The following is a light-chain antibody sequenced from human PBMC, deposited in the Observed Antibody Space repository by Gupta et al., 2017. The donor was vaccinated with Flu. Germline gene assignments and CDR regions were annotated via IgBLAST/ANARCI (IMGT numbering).Light chain of an antibody. CDR2: GAS. V-gene: IGKV3-20*01. CDR1: QSVSSTF. Sequence: ELVLTQSPGTLSLSPGERATLSCRASQSVSSTFLAWYQQKPGQAPRLLIYGASNRATGIPERFSCSASGTDFSLIISRREPEDFAVYYCHQHGISHAFGHGTKVDIK. J-gene: IGKJ3*01. CDR3: HQHGISHA.